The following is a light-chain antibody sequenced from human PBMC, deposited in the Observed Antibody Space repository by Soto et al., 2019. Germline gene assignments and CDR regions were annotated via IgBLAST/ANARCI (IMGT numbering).Light chain of an antibody. CDR2: EVS. J-gene: IGLJ2*01. V-gene: IGLV2-14*01. CDR1: SSDVGGYNY. Sequence: QSVLTQPASVSGSPGQSITISCTGTSSDVGGYNYVSWYQQHPGKAPKLMIYEVSNRPSGVSPRFSGSKSGNTASLTISGLQAEDEADYYCTSFSTGSSYVIFGGGTKVTVL. CDR3: TSFSTGSSYVI.